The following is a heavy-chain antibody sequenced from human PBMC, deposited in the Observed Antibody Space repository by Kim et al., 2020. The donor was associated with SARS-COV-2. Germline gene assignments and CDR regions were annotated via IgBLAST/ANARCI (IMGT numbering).Heavy chain of an antibody. CDR2: VSGDGATS. CDR1: GFTFHHYA. V-gene: IGHV3-43*02. J-gene: IGHJ6*03. Sequence: GGSLRLSCGVSGFTFHHYAMHWVRQAPGKGLEWVALVSGDGATSFYADSVRGRFTISRDNTKYSLFLQMDSLTSEDTGFYYCARDLPDSSSFHMDVWGTG. D-gene: IGHD6-13*01. CDR3: ARDLPDSSSFHMDV.